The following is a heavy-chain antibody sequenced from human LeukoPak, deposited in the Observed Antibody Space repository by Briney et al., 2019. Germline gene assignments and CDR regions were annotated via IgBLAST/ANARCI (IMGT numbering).Heavy chain of an antibody. CDR2: ISYDGSTK. V-gene: IGHV3-30*04. J-gene: IGHJ4*02. CDR1: GFTFSSYA. CDR3: AGHFGAWHYFDY. D-gene: IGHD3-3*01. Sequence: PGRSLRLSCAASGFTFSSYAIHWVRQAPGKGLEWVALISYDGSTKYSTDSVEGRFTISRDNSKNTLYLQMNSLRPEDTAVYYCAGHFGAWHYFDYWGQGTLVTVSS.